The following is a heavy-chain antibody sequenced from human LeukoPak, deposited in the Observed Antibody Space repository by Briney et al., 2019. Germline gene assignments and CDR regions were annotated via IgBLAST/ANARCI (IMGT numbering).Heavy chain of an antibody. V-gene: IGHV3-74*03. CDR2: ISSDGGHT. Sequence: GGCLGLSCAASGFTFRSYIMHWVRQVSGKGPVWVARISSDGGHTMYADSVKGRFTISRDNAKNTLDLQMNSLRVEDTAVYYCVRDGNYDLDVWGQGTTVTVSS. J-gene: IGHJ6*02. CDR3: VRDGNYDLDV. D-gene: IGHD3-3*01. CDR1: GFTFRSYI.